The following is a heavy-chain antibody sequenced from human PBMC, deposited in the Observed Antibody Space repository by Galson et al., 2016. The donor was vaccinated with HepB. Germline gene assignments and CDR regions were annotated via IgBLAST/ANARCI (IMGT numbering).Heavy chain of an antibody. J-gene: IGHJ4*02. CDR2: DSMDGRRK. Sequence: SLRLSCAASGFTFSSYGMSWVRQAPGKGLEWVAADSMDGRRKWYAESVEGRFTISRDNFNNMLYLQMSSLIPDDTAVYFCAKRHEYCPPVGCSVDYWGQGTLVSVSS. V-gene: IGHV3-30*18. D-gene: IGHD2/OR15-2a*01. CDR1: GFTFSSYG. CDR3: AKRHEYCPPVGCSVDY.